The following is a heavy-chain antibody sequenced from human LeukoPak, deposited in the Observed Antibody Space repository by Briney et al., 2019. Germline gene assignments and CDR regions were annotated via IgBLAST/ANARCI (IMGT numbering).Heavy chain of an antibody. CDR2: IYYSGST. CDR1: GGSISSSNYY. V-gene: IGHV4-39*01. D-gene: IGHD6-13*01. CDR3: ARGIAAASERALDI. J-gene: IGHJ3*02. Sequence: SETLSLTCTVSGGSISSSNYYWGWIRQPPGKGLEWIGNIYYSGSTYYNPSLKSRVTISVDTSKNQFSLKLSSVTAADTAVYYCARGIAAASERALDIWGQGTMVTVSS.